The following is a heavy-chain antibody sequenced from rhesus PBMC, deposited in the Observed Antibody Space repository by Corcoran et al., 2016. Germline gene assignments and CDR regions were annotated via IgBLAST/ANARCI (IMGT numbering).Heavy chain of an antibody. CDR3: ARGLYNIWTGYYAFDY. Sequence: QVQLQESGPGLVKPSETLSLTCAVSGGPVSSSTRWSWIRQPPGKGREWIGYISGSSGSTYYNPSLKSRVTISTDTSKNQFSLKLSSVTAADTAVYYCARGLYNIWTGYYAFDYWGQGVLVTVSS. CDR1: GGPVSSSTR. J-gene: IGHJ4*01. D-gene: IGHD3-3*01. V-gene: IGHV4-65*01. CDR2: ISGSSGST.